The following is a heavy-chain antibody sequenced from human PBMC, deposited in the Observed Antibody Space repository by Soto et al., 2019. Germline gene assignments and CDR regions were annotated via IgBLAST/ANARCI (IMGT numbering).Heavy chain of an antibody. Sequence: GESPKISCKDSGHSFTNYWIVWVRQMSGKGLEWMGTIYPDDSETSYSPSVQGQVTISADKSINTAYLQWSSLKASDTAIYYCATTQSSATFETYCYDLHVWGQGTTVTVSS. J-gene: IGHJ6*02. CDR1: GHSFTNYW. CDR3: ATTQSSATFETYCYDLHV. V-gene: IGHV5-51*01. CDR2: IYPDDSET. D-gene: IGHD3-10*01.